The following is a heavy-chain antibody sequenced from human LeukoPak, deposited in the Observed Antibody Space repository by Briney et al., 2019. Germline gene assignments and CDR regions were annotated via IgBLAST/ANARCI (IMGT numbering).Heavy chain of an antibody. Sequence: GGSLRLSCAASGFTFSSYAMHWVRQAPGKGLEWVAVISYDGSNKYYADSVKGRFTISRDNSKNTLYLQMNSLRVEDTAVYYCARATYRYYYDSSGYGDYWGQGTLVTVSS. D-gene: IGHD3-22*01. V-gene: IGHV3-30*14. CDR3: ARATYRYYYDSSGYGDY. J-gene: IGHJ4*02. CDR2: ISYDGSNK. CDR1: GFTFSSYA.